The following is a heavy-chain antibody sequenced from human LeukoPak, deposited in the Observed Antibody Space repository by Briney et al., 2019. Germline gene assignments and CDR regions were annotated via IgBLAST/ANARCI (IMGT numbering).Heavy chain of an antibody. CDR1: GFTFSSYG. CDR3: SGPPAGYYYYMDV. CDR2: IRYDGSNK. J-gene: IGHJ6*03. V-gene: IGHV3-30*02. Sequence: GGSLRLSCAASGFTFSSYGMRWVRQAPGNGLEWVAFIRYDGSNKYYADSVKGRFTISRDNSKNTLYLQMNSLRAEDTAVYYLSGPPAGYYYYMDVWGQGTTVTGS. D-gene: IGHD3-10*01.